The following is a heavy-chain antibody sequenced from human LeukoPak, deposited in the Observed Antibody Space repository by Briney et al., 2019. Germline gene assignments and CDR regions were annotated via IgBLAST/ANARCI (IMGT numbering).Heavy chain of an antibody. V-gene: IGHV3-64D*06. D-gene: IGHD6-13*01. CDR1: GFTLSNYA. Sequence: GESLQISCSASGFTLSNYAMHWVRQSPGKGLEYVSALSADGNSKFYAESVKGRFTISRDSSNNTLHLQMSSLRPEDTAVYYCVRKGWVSGAIDYWGQGTLVTVSS. CDR3: VRKGWVSGAIDY. CDR2: LSADGNSK. J-gene: IGHJ4*02.